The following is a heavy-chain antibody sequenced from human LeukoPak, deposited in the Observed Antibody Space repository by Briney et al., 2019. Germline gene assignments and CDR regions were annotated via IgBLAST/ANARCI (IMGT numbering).Heavy chain of an antibody. CDR2: IRYDGSNK. Sequence: GGSLRLSCAASGFTFSSYGMHWVRQAPGKGLEWVAFIRYDGSNKYYADSVKGRFTISRDNAKNSLYLQMNSLRAEDTAVYYCASSDSSGYSDYWGQGTLVTVSS. CDR3: ASSDSSGYSDY. CDR1: GFTFSSYG. J-gene: IGHJ4*02. D-gene: IGHD3-22*01. V-gene: IGHV3-30*02.